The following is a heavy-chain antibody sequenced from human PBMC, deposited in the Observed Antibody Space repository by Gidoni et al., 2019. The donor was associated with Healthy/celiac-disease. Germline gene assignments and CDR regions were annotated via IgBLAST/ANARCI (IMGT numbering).Heavy chain of an antibody. Sequence: EVQLVESGGGLIQPGGSLRLSCAASGFTVSSNYISWVRQAPGKGLEWVSVMYSGGSTYDADSVKGRFTISRDNSKNTLYLQMNSLRAEDTAVYYCARLVVGATALDYWGQGTLVTVSS. V-gene: IGHV3-53*01. CDR2: MYSGGST. D-gene: IGHD1-26*01. J-gene: IGHJ4*02. CDR3: ARLVVGATALDY. CDR1: GFTVSSNY.